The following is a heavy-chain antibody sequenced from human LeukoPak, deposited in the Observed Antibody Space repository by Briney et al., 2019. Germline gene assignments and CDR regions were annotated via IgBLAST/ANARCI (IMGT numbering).Heavy chain of an antibody. CDR3: ARGAYSSGSYPFDY. CDR1: GGSISSSSYC. Sequence: PSETLSLTCTVSGGSISSSSYCWGWIRQPPGKGLEWIGSIYYSGSTYYNPSLKSRVTISVDTSKNQFSLKLSSVTAADTAVYYRARGAYSSGSYPFDYWGQGTLVTVSS. J-gene: IGHJ4*02. V-gene: IGHV4-39*07. D-gene: IGHD6-19*01. CDR2: IYYSGST.